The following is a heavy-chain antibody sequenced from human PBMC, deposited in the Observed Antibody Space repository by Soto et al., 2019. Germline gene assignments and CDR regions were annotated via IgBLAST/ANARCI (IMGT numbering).Heavy chain of an antibody. V-gene: IGHV3-30*18. J-gene: IGHJ6*02. CDR1: GFTFSSYG. CDR3: AKISVSGYDYYYYGMDV. CDR2: ISYDGSNK. D-gene: IGHD5-12*01. Sequence: QVQLVESGGGVVQPGRSLRLSCAASGFTFSSYGMHWVRQAPGKGLEWVAVISYDGSNKYYADSVKGRFTISRDNSKNTLYLQMNSLRAEDTAVYYCAKISVSGYDYYYYGMDVWGQGTTFTFSS.